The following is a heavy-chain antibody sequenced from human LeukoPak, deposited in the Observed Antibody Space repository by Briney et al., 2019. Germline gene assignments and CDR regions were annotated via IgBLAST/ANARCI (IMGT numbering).Heavy chain of an antibody. Sequence: ASVKVSCKASGYTFTSYGISWVRQAPGQGLEWMGWISAYSGNTNYAQKLQGRVTMTTDTSTSTAYMELRSLRSDDTAVYYCARDGNFRLRYFDWLPDNPNTHPESNDDAFDIWGQGTMVTVSS. D-gene: IGHD3-9*01. J-gene: IGHJ3*02. CDR2: ISAYSGNT. V-gene: IGHV1-18*01. CDR1: GYTFTSYG. CDR3: ARDGNFRLRYFDWLPDNPNTHPESNDDAFDI.